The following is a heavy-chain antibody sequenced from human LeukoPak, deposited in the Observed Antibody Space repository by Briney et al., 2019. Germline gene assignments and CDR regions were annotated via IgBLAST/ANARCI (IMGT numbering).Heavy chain of an antibody. CDR3: ARAGTYSSGWVQY. V-gene: IGHV3-7*01. Sequence: QPGRSLRPSCAASGFTFSSYAMHWVRQAPGKGLEWVANIKQDGSEKYYVDSVKGRFTISRDNAKNSLYLQMNSLRAEDTAVYYCARAGTYSSGWVQYWGQGTLVTVSS. CDR1: GFTFSSYA. CDR2: IKQDGSEK. D-gene: IGHD6-19*01. J-gene: IGHJ4*02.